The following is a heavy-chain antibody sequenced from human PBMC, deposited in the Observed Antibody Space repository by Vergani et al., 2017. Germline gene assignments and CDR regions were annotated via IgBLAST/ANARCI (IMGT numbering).Heavy chain of an antibody. Sequence: QLQLQESGPGLVKPSETLSLTCTVSGGSISSSSYYWGWIRQPPGKGLEWIGSIYYSGSTYYNPSLKSRVTISVDTSKNQFSLKLSSVTAADTAVYYCARDPYSGSSPGFDYWGQGTLVTVSS. CDR2: IYYSGST. J-gene: IGHJ4*02. V-gene: IGHV4-39*02. D-gene: IGHD1-26*01. CDR3: ARDPYSGSSPGFDY. CDR1: GGSISSSSYY.